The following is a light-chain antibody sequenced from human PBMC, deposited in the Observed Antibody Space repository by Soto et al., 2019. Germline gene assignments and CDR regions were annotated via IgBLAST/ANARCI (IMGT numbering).Light chain of an antibody. Sequence: QSALTQPASVSGSRGQSITISCTGTSSDVGDYNYVSWYKQYPGKAPKLIIFEVTNRPAGISNRFSGSKSGNTASLTISGLQAEDEADYYCSSYTAYTTLWVFGGGTKLTVL. CDR1: SSDVGDYNY. CDR2: EVT. V-gene: IGLV2-14*03. CDR3: SSYTAYTTLWV. J-gene: IGLJ3*02.